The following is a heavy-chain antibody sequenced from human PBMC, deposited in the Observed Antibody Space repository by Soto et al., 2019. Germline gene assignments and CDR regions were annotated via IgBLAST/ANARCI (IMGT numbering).Heavy chain of an antibody. J-gene: IGHJ4*02. Sequence: GSLRLSCTASGFTFTSYGMGWVRQAPGKGLQWVSTIRGDGGQTHYTDSVKGRFSISRDNSKNTVYLQMDSLRAEDTAMYFCARDVGLDSDDFFAYWGQGTQVTVSS. CDR1: GFTFTSYG. CDR2: IRGDGGQT. D-gene: IGHD3-9*01. CDR3: ARDVGLDSDDFFAY. V-gene: IGHV3-23*01.